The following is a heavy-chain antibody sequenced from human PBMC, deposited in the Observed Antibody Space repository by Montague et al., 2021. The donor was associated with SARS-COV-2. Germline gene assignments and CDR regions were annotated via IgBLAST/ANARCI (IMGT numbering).Heavy chain of an antibody. D-gene: IGHD3-22*01. Sequence: SLRLSCAASGFTFDDYAMHWVRQAPGKGLEWVSGISWDSGSIAYADSVKGRFTISRDNAKNPLYLPMNSLRAEDTALSYCAKVMREDYYDSSGSPDAFDIWGQGTMVTVSS. CDR1: GFTFDDYA. V-gene: IGHV3-9*01. CDR2: ISWDSGSI. J-gene: IGHJ3*02. CDR3: AKVMREDYYDSSGSPDAFDI.